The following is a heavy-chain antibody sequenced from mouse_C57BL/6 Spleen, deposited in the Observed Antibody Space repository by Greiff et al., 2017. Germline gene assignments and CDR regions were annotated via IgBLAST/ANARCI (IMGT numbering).Heavy chain of an antibody. Sequence: EVKLMESGGGLVKPGGSLKLSCAASGFTFSDYGMHWVRQAPEKGLEWVAYISSGSSTIYYADTVKGRFTISRDNAKTTLCLPMTSLRSEDTAMYYCAPYDYLFYAMDYWGQGTSVTVSS. CDR3: APYDYLFYAMDY. V-gene: IGHV5-17*01. D-gene: IGHD2-4*01. CDR2: ISSGSSTI. J-gene: IGHJ4*01. CDR1: GFTFSDYG.